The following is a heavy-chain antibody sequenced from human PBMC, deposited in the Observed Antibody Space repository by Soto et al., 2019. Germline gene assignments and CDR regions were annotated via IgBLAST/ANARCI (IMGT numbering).Heavy chain of an antibody. V-gene: IGHV1-8*01. CDR1: GYTFTSYD. J-gene: IGHJ6*03. CDR2: MNPNSGNT. CDR3: ARGRYYDFWSGYYRGKRQNYYYYMDV. Sequence: ASLKVSCKASGYTFTSYDINWVRQATGQGLEWMGWMNPNSGNTGYAQKFQGRVTMTRNTSISTAYMELSSLRSEDTAVYYCARGRYYDFWSGYYRGKRQNYYYYMDVWGKGTTVTVSS. D-gene: IGHD3-3*01.